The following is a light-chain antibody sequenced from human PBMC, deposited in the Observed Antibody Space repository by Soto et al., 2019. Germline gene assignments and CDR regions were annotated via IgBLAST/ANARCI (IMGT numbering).Light chain of an antibody. CDR1: QSVSGN. J-gene: IGKJ1*01. Sequence: EIVMTQSPATLSVSPGERATLSCRASQSVSGNLVWYQQKPGQAPRLLIYGASTRATGIPARFSGSGSGTEFTLNIGSLQSEDFAVYYCQQYNDWPPTCGQGTKVEIK. CDR2: GAS. CDR3: QQYNDWPPT. V-gene: IGKV3-15*01.